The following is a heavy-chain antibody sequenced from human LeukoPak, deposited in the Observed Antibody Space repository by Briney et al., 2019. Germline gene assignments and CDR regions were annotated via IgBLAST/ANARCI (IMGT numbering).Heavy chain of an antibody. Sequence: ASVKVSCKASGYTFTGYYMHWVRQAPGQGLEWMGWINPNSGGTNYAQKFQGRVTMTRDTSISTAHMELSRLRSDDTAVYYCARDSRTNGVCYTDYYGMDVWGQGTTVTVSS. CDR2: INPNSGGT. CDR3: ARDSRTNGVCYTDYYGMDV. V-gene: IGHV1-2*02. D-gene: IGHD2-8*01. CDR1: GYTFTGYY. J-gene: IGHJ6*02.